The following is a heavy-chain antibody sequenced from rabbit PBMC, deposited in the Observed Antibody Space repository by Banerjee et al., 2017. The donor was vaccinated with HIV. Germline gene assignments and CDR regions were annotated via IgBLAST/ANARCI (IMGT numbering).Heavy chain of an antibody. D-gene: IGHD6-1*01. CDR2: IYGGDSNNT. V-gene: IGHV1S45*01. Sequence: QEQLVESGGDLVKPGASLTLTCTASGFSFSSSYYMCWVRQAPGKGLEWIACIYGGDSNNTDYASWAKGRFTISKTSSTTVTLQMTSLTAADTATYFCARESYGGDAYAAGTFALWGPGTLVTVS. J-gene: IGHJ4*01. CDR3: ARESYGGDAYAAGTFAL. CDR1: GFSFSSSYY.